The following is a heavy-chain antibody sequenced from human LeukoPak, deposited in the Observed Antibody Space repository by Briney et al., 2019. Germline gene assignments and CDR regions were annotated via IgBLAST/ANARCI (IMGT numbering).Heavy chain of an antibody. Sequence: GGSLRLSCAASGFTFSSYGMHWVRQAPGKGLEWVALISYDGNYKYYADSVKGRFTISRDNSKNTLYLQMDRLRAEDTAVYYCATTGEQLVFDYWGQGTVVTVSS. CDR2: ISYDGNYK. V-gene: IGHV3-30*03. CDR1: GFTFSSYG. CDR3: ATTGEQLVFDY. J-gene: IGHJ4*02. D-gene: IGHD6-6*01.